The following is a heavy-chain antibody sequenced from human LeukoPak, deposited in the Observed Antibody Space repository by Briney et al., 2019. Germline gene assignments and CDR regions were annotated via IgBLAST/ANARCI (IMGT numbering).Heavy chain of an antibody. D-gene: IGHD3-3*01. V-gene: IGHV4-4*08. CDR2: VHSSGST. Sequence: SETLSLTCTVSGGSISSFFWSWLRQPPGKGLEWIGYVHSSGSTKYNPSLRSRLIISVDMSKNRFSLNLRSVTAADTAVYYCARAISYYDFWSGLLESYYYYYMDVWGKGTTVTVSS. CDR3: ARAISYYDFWSGLLESYYYYYMDV. J-gene: IGHJ6*03. CDR1: GGSISSFF.